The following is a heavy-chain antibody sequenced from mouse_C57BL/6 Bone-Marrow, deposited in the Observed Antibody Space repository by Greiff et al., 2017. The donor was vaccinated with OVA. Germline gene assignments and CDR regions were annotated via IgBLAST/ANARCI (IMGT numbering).Heavy chain of an antibody. Sequence: QVQLQQPGAELVKPGASVKVSCKASGYTFTSYWMHWVKQRPGQGLEWIGRIHPSDSDTNYNQKFKGKATLTVDKSSSTAYMQLSSLTSEDSAVYYCAILAYCDYDYAMDYWGQGTSVTVSS. D-gene: IGHD2-4*01. CDR2: IHPSDSDT. V-gene: IGHV1-74*01. CDR1: GYTFTSYW. J-gene: IGHJ4*01. CDR3: AILAYCDYDYAMDY.